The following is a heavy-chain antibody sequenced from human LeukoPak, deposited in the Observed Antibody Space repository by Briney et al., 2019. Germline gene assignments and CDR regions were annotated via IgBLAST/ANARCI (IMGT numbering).Heavy chain of an antibody. V-gene: IGHV3-30*14. D-gene: IGHD6-19*01. J-gene: IGHJ4*02. CDR1: GFTFSSYA. CDR3: ARVEYSSGWCFDY. Sequence: GGSLRLSCAASGFTFSSYAMHWVRQAPGKGLEWVAVISYDGSNKYYADSVKGRFTISRDNSKNTLYLQMNSLRAEDTAVYYCARVEYSSGWCFDYWGQGTLVTVSS. CDR2: ISYDGSNK.